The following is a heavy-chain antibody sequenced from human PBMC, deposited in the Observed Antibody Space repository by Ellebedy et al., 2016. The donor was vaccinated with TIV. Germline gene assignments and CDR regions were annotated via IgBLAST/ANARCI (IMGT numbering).Heavy chain of an antibody. Sequence: PGGSLRLSCTTSGFTFSHYWMTRVRQAPGMGLEWVAHIQEDGGEKYYVDSVKGRFSISRDNAKNSLYLQMNSLRAEDTAVYYCARDLGYCSGGTCYSVFDSWGQGTLVTVSS. CDR2: IQEDGGEK. CDR1: GFTFSHYW. J-gene: IGHJ4*02. CDR3: ARDLGYCSGGTCYSVFDS. V-gene: IGHV3-7*01. D-gene: IGHD2-15*01.